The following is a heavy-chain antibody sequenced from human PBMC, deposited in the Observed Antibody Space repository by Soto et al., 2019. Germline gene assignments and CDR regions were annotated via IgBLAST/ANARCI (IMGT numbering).Heavy chain of an antibody. CDR1: GYTFTSYT. J-gene: IGHJ3*02. Sequence: QVQLVQSGAEVKKPGASVKVSCKASGYTFTSYTMHWVRQAPGQRLEWMGWINAGNGNTKYSQKCQGRVTITRYTSASTAYMELSSLRSEDTAVYYCARGLTMVRGVILDAFDIWGQGTMVTVSS. V-gene: IGHV1-3*01. CDR2: INAGNGNT. CDR3: ARGLTMVRGVILDAFDI. D-gene: IGHD3-10*01.